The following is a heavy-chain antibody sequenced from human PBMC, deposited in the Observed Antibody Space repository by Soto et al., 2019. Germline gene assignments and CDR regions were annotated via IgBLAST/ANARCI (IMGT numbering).Heavy chain of an antibody. CDR3: ARDGPVAGPRRRFDY. CDR1: GYSISSGYY. J-gene: IGHJ4*02. CDR2: IYHSGST. Sequence: PSETLSLTCAVSGYSISSGYYWGWIRQPPGKGLEWIGSIYHSGSTYYNPSLKSRVTISVDTSKNQFSLKLSSVTAADTAVYYCARDGPVAGPRRRFDYWGQGTLVTVSS. V-gene: IGHV4-38-2*02. D-gene: IGHD6-19*01.